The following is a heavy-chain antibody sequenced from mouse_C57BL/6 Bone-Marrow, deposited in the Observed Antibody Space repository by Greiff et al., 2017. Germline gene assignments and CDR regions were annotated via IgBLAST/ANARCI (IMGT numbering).Heavy chain of an antibody. Sequence: EVQLQQSGPELVKPGASVKISCKASGYTFTDYYLNWVKQSHGKSLEWIGDINPNNGGTSYNQKFKGKATLTVDKSSSTAYMELRSLTSEDSAVYYCALQFITTVVEGYWGQGTTLTVSS. CDR3: ALQFITTVVEGY. D-gene: IGHD1-1*01. CDR2: INPNNGGT. J-gene: IGHJ2*01. CDR1: GYTFTDYY. V-gene: IGHV1-26*01.